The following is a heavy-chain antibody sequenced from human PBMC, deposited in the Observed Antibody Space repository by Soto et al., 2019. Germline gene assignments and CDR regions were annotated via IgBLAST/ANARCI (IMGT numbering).Heavy chain of an antibody. CDR3: ARDGSVDTAMVNYYYYYGMDV. V-gene: IGHV1-2*04. J-gene: IGHJ6*02. CDR2: INPNSGGT. Sequence: GXSVKVSCKASGYTFTGYYMHWVRQAPGQGLEWMGWINPNSGGTNYAQKFQGWVTMTRDTSISTAYMELSRLRSDDTAVYYCARDGSVDTAMVNYYYYYGMDVWGQGTKVTVYS. D-gene: IGHD5-18*01. CDR1: GYTFTGYY.